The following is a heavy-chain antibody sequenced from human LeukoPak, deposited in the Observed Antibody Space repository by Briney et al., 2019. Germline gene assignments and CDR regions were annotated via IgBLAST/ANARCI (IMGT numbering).Heavy chain of an antibody. CDR3: AKDIAVDTAMGPLSVDY. V-gene: IGHV3-23*01. Sequence: PGGSLRLSCAASGFTFSSYAMSWVRQAPGKGLEWVSAISGSGGSTYYADSVKGRFTISRDNSKNTLYLQMNGLRAEDTAVYYCAKDIAVDTAMGPLSVDYWGQGTLVTVSS. J-gene: IGHJ4*02. CDR2: ISGSGGST. D-gene: IGHD5-18*01. CDR1: GFTFSSYA.